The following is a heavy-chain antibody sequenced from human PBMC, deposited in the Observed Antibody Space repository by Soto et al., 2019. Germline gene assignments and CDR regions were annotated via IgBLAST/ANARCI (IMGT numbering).Heavy chain of an antibody. V-gene: IGHV1-18*01. CDR1: GYTFTSYG. D-gene: IGHD2-2*01. CDR2: ISAYNGNT. J-gene: IGHJ4*02. Sequence: ASVKVSCKASGYTFTSYGISWVRQAPGQGLEWMGWISAYNGNTNYAQKLQGRVTMTTDTSTSTAYMELRSLRSDDTAVYYCARVHIVVVPAATNFDYWGQGTLVTVSS. CDR3: ARVHIVVVPAATNFDY.